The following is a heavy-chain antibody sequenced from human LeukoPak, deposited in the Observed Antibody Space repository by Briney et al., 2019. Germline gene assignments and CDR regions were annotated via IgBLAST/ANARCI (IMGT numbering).Heavy chain of an antibody. V-gene: IGHV4-30-4*07. CDR2: ISNTGTT. D-gene: IGHD6-19*01. CDR1: GVSISSGGFS. J-gene: IGHJ4*02. Sequence: SQPLSLTCAVSGVSISSGGFSWSWIRQPPGKGLEWIGYISNTGTTYYNPSLKSRVTISVDTSKNQFSLKLSSVTAADTAVYYCARRVSGWLYFDYWGQGTLVTVSS. CDR3: ARRVSGWLYFDY.